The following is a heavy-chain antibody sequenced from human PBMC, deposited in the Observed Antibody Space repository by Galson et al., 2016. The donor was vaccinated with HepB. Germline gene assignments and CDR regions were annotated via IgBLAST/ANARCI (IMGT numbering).Heavy chain of an antibody. D-gene: IGHD3-22*01. J-gene: IGHJ4*02. CDR1: GFRFSGYA. CDR2: ISYDGIKK. Sequence: SLRLSCAASGFRFSGYALHWVRQAPGKGLEWVAVISYDGIKKYYADSVEGRFTISRDNSKKTLYLQMNGLRGEDTAVYYCARDGGVPSDNFDTSGSGYFDYWGQGTLVSVSS. V-gene: IGHV3-30*04. CDR3: ARDGGVPSDNFDTSGSGYFDY.